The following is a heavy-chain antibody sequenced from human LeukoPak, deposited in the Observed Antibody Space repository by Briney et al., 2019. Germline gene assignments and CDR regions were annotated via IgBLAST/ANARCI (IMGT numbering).Heavy chain of an antibody. Sequence: GESLRLSCAASGFTFSSYWMNWARQAPGKGLEWVASINHNGNVNYYVDSVKGRFTISRDNAKNSLYLQMSNLRAEDTAVYFCARGGGLDVWGQGATVTVSS. CDR1: GFTFSSYW. J-gene: IGHJ6*02. D-gene: IGHD3-16*01. CDR2: INHNGNVN. CDR3: ARGGGLDV. V-gene: IGHV3-7*03.